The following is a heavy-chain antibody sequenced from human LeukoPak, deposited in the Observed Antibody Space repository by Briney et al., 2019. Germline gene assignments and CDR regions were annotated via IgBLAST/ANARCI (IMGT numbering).Heavy chain of an antibody. D-gene: IGHD1-26*01. CDR3: ARRSSSGGSYLGWFDP. Sequence: SETLSLTCTVSGGSISSSSYYWGWIRQPPGKGLRWIGSIYYSGSTYYNPSLKSRVTISVDTSKNQFSLKLSSVTAADTAVYYCARRSSSGGSYLGWFDPWGQGTLVTVSS. CDR1: GGSISSSSYY. J-gene: IGHJ5*02. CDR2: IYYSGST. V-gene: IGHV4-39*01.